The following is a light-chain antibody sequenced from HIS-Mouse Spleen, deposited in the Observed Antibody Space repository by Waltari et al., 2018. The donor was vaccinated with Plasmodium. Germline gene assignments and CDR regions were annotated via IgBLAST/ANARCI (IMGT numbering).Light chain of an antibody. V-gene: IGLV3-25*03. J-gene: IGLJ1*01. CDR3: QSADSSGTYV. CDR1: ALPKQY. Sequence: SYELTQPPSVSVSPGQTARITCSGAALPKQYAYWYQQKPGQAPGLVIYKDSERPSGIPERFSGSSSGTTVTLTISGVQAEDEADYYCQSADSSGTYVFGTGTKVTVL. CDR2: KDS.